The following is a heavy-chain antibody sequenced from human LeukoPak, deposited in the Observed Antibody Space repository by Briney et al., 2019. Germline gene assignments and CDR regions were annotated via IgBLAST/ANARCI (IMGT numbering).Heavy chain of an antibody. CDR3: ARGKKQLVDY. J-gene: IGHJ4*02. V-gene: IGHV4-39*01. CDR1: GGSISSYC. D-gene: IGHD6-6*01. CDR2: IYYSGST. Sequence: PSETLSLTCTVSGGSISSYCWGWIRQPPGKGLEWIGSIYYSGSTYYNPSLKSRVTISVDTSKNQSSLKLSSVTAADTAVYYCARGKKQLVDYWGQGTLVTVSS.